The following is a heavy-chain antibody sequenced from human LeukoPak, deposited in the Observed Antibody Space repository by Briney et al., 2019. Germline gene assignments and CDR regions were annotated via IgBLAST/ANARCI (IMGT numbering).Heavy chain of an antibody. CDR2: INPSGGAT. V-gene: IGHV1-46*01. D-gene: IGHD3-10*01. Sequence: GASVNVSCKASGYTFTSYYMHWVRQAPGQGQEWMGIINPSGGATSYAQEFQGRVAMIGDTSTSTVYMQMSSLRIDDTAVYYCAGNSDLGSASHYPYYYLMDVWGQGTTVTVSS. CDR1: GYTFTSYY. J-gene: IGHJ6*02. CDR3: AGNSDLGSASHYPYYYLMDV.